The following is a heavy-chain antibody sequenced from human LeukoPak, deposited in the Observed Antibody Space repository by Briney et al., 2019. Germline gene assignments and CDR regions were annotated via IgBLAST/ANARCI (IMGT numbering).Heavy chain of an antibody. CDR2: INPNSGGT. V-gene: IGHV1-2*02. CDR3: ARERKRPYYVDV. Sequence: ASVTVSCKASGYTFTGYYMHWVRQAPGQGLEWMGWINPNSGGTNYAQKFQGRVTMTRDTSISTAYMELSRLRSDDTAVYYCARERKRPYYVDVWGKGTTVTVSS. J-gene: IGHJ6*03. CDR1: GYTFTGYY. D-gene: IGHD5-24*01.